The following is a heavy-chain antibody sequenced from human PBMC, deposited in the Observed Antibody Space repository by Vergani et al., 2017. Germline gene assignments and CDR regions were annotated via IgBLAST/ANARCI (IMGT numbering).Heavy chain of an antibody. D-gene: IGHD4-11*01. CDR2: IHYSDNT. V-gene: IGHV4-59*11. CDR3: ASDAHSRQRADR. CDR1: FDSIRNLY. Sequence: QVQLQESGPGLVKSSETLSLTCSVSFDSIRNLYCNWIRQPPGKGLEWIGSIHYSDNTNYNPSLRTRVTISVATSKNQFSLTLTSVTAADTAGYYCASDAHSRQRADRWGQGILVTVTS. J-gene: IGHJ5*02.